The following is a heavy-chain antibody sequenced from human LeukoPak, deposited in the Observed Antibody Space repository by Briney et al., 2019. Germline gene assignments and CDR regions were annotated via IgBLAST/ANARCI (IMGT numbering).Heavy chain of an antibody. CDR3: AKAAGYDSRDDAFDI. CDR1: GFTFTNSG. D-gene: IGHD3-22*01. CDR2: ISNRGGKT. Sequence: GGSLRLSCAASGFTFTNSGMTWVRQAPGKGLEWVSGISNRGGKTYYADSVKGRFTISRDNSKNTLYLQMNRLRAEDTALYYCAKAAGYDSRDDAFDIWGQGTMVTVSS. V-gene: IGHV3-23*01. J-gene: IGHJ3*02.